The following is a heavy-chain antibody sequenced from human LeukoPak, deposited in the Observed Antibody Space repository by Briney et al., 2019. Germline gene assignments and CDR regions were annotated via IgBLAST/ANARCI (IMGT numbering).Heavy chain of an antibody. CDR1: AYSISSGYY. CDR3: ATRRHYYDSSRPGSAFDI. J-gene: IGHJ3*02. CDR2: IYHSGST. D-gene: IGHD3-22*01. V-gene: IGHV4-38-2*01. Sequence: SETLSLTCAVSAYSISSGYYWGWIRQPPGKGLEWIGSIYHSGSTYYNPSLKSRVTISVDTSKNQFSLKLSSVTAADTAVYYCATRRHYYDSSRPGSAFDIWGQGTMVTVSS.